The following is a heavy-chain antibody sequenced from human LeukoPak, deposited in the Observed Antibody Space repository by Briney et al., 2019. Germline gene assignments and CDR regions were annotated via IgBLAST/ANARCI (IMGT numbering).Heavy chain of an antibody. CDR1: GGSFSGYY. CDR3: ARLHMVRGVIGRYYYYYYYMDV. Sequence: PSETLSLTCAVYGGSFSGYYWSWIRQPPGKGLEWIGEINHSGSTNYNPSLKSRVTISVDTSKNQFSLKLSSVTAADTAVYYCARLHMVRGVIGRYYYYYYYMDVWGKGTTVTISS. CDR2: INHSGST. J-gene: IGHJ6*03. V-gene: IGHV4-34*01. D-gene: IGHD3-10*01.